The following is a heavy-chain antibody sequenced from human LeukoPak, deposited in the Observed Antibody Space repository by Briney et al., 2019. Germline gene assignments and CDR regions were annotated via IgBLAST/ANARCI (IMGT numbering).Heavy chain of an antibody. CDR1: GFTFSNHA. V-gene: IGHV3-23*01. Sequence: PGESLRLSCAASGFTFSNHAMSWVRQAPGKGLEWVSATSGSGATTYYAASVKGRFTVSKDNSKNTLYLQMNSLRAEDTAVYYCAKDVQSWPTYFDYWGQGTLVTVSS. CDR3: AKDVQSWPTYFDY. D-gene: IGHD1-1*01. CDR2: TSGSGATT. J-gene: IGHJ4*02.